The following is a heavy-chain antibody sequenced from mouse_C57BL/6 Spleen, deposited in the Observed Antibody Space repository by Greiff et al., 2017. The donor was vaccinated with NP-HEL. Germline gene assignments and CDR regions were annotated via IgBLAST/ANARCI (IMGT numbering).Heavy chain of an antibody. CDR3: ARPPYYYGSSYVWYFDV. Sequence: EVKLMESGGGLVKPGGSLKLSCAASGFTFSDYGMHWVRQAPEKGLEWVAYISSGSSTIYYADTVKGRFTISRDNAKNTLFLQMTSLRSEDTAMYYCARPPYYYGSSYVWYFDVWGTGTTVTVSS. D-gene: IGHD1-1*01. CDR1: GFTFSDYG. V-gene: IGHV5-17*01. CDR2: ISSGSSTI. J-gene: IGHJ1*03.